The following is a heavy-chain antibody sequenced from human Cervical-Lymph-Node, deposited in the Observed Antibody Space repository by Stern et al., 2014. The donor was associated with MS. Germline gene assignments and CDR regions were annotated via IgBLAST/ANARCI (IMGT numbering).Heavy chain of an antibody. V-gene: IGHV3-11*01. CDR1: GFTFSDYF. J-gene: IGHJ6*02. D-gene: IGHD2-2*01. CDR2: ISYSGSDI. Sequence: QDQLVQSGGGLVKPGGSLRLSCAASGFTFSDYFITWIRQGPGKGLEWVSYISYSGSDIYYADSVKGRFTISRDNAKNSLYLQMNSLRVEDTAVYYCAAGYCRSTSCHYGMDVWGQGTTVTVSS. CDR3: AAGYCRSTSCHYGMDV.